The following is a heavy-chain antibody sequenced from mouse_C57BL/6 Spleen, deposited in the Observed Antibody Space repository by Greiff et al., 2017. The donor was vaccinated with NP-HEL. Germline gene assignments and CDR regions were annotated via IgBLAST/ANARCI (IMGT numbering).Heavy chain of an antibody. CDR1: VYTFTSYW. CDR2: IHPNIGST. Sequence: QVQLQQPGAELVKPVSSGKLSVRASVYTFTSYWIHWVKQMPGQGLEWIGMIHPNIGSTNYNEKFKSKATLTVDKSSSTAYMQLSSLTSEDSAVYYCARKDKGFDYWGQGTTLTVSS. J-gene: IGHJ2*01. V-gene: IGHV1-64*01. CDR3: ARKDKGFDY.